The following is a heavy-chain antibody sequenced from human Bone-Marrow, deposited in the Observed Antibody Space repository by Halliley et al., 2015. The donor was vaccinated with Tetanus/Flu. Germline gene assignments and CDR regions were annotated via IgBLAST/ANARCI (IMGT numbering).Heavy chain of an antibody. J-gene: IGHJ4*02. D-gene: IGHD6-13*01. CDR3: ARDSEQQLVDY. CDR1: GFTFSSYS. Sequence: SLRLSCAASGFTFSSYSMNWVRQAPGKGLEWVSSISSSISYIYYADSVKGRFTISGDNAKNSLYLQMNSLRAEDTAVYYCARDSEQQLVDYWGQVTLVSVSS. V-gene: IGHV3-21*01. CDR2: ISSSISYI.